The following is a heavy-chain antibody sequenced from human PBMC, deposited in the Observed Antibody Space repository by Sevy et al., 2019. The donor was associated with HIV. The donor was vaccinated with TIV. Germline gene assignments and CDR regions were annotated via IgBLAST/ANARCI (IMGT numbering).Heavy chain of an antibody. Sequence: GGSLRLSCAASGFTFSSYEMNWVRQAPGKGLEWVSYISSSGSTIYYADSVQGRFTISRDNAKNSLYLQMYSLRAEDTAVYYCARDKNRYNRNDLEYYYGMDVWGQGTTVSVSS. CDR3: ARDKNRYNRNDLEYYYGMDV. CDR2: ISSSGSTI. D-gene: IGHD1-20*01. V-gene: IGHV3-48*03. J-gene: IGHJ6*02. CDR1: GFTFSSYE.